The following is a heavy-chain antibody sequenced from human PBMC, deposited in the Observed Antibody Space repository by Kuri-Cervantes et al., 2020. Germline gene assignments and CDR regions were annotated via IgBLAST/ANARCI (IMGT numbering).Heavy chain of an antibody. Sequence: SETLSLTCVVSRYSISNGHYWGWIRQPPGKGLEWIGTIYYRGSTSYNPSLKSRVTISVDTSKNQFSLKLSSVTAADTAVYYCARYVHIQAGSWYGGWFDPWGQGTLVTVSS. J-gene: IGHJ5*02. D-gene: IGHD2-15*01. CDR2: IYYRGST. CDR1: RYSISNGHY. V-gene: IGHV4-38-2*01. CDR3: ARYVHIQAGSWYGGWFDP.